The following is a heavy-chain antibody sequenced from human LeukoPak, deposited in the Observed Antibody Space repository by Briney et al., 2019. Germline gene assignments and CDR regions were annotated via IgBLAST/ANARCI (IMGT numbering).Heavy chain of an antibody. D-gene: IGHD3-10*01. V-gene: IGHV1-2*02. CDR3: ARDRAEHLLLSLGTPDYYMDV. CDR1: GYTFTVYY. CDR2: INPESGAK. J-gene: IGHJ6*03. Sequence: ASVTVSCKASGYTFTVYYMHWVRQAPGQGLEWMGWINPESGAKHYAEKFQGRVTMTRDTSMSTAYLELSWLRSDDTAMFYCARDRAEHLLLSLGTPDYYMDVWGKGTTVTVSS.